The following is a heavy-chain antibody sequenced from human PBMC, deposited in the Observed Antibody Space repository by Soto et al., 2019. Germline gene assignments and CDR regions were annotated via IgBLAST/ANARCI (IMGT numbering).Heavy chain of an antibody. CDR3: ARDPGHDGNEYYTVDS. D-gene: IGHD3-3*01. CDR2: ISCAGTST. Sequence: QVQLVESGGGVVQPGRSLRLSCAASGFTLSRYPMHWVRQAPGKGLEWVAVISCAGTSTYYADSVRGRFTISRDKSKDTVYLQLYSPRTEDTAVYHGARDPGHDGNEYYTVDSWGQGTVVTVSS. CDR1: GFTLSRYP. J-gene: IGHJ4*02. V-gene: IGHV3-30-3*01.